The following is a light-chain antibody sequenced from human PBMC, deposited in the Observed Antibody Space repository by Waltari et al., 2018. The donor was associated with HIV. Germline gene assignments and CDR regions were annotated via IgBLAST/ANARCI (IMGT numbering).Light chain of an antibody. CDR1: NNGDKS. J-gene: IGLJ3*02. CDR3: QMWNGDSFHPGV. CDR2: FFS. V-gene: IGLV3-21*04. Sequence: SDVLTQAPAVSVAPGETATISCEGHNNGDKSVHWYQQKPGQAPILVIPFFSERPSGIPERFSGSRSGNTATLTISRVEAGDEADYHCQMWNGDSFHPGVFGGGTRLTVL.